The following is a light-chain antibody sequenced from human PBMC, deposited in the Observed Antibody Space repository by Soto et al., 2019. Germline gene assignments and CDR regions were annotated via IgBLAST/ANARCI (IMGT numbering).Light chain of an antibody. J-gene: IGKJ4*01. CDR1: QSVSSNY. V-gene: IGKV3D-20*02. CDR3: QQRSNWPRLT. Sequence: PGGRATLSCRASQSVSSNYLAWYQQKPGQAPRVLIYGASSRTTGIPDRFSGSGSGTDFTLTISSLEPEDFAVYYCQQRSNWPRLTFGGGTKVDIK. CDR2: GAS.